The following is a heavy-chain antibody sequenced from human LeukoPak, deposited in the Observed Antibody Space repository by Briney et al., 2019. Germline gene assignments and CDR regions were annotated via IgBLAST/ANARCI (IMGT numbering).Heavy chain of an antibody. J-gene: IGHJ6*02. D-gene: IGHD6-13*01. V-gene: IGHV1-18*01. CDR2: ISAYNGNT. Sequence: ASVKVSCKASGYTFTSYGISWVRQAPGQGLEWMGWISAYNGNTNYAQKLQGRVTMTTDTSTSAAYMELRSLRSDDTAVYYCARAGAAAGRNYYYYYGMDVWGQGTTVTVSS. CDR1: GYTFTSYG. CDR3: ARAGAAAGRNYYYYYGMDV.